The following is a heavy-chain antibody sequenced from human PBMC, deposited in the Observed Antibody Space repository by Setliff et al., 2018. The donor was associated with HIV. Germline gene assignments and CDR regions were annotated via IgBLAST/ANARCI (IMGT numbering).Heavy chain of an antibody. V-gene: IGHV1-24*01. CDR3: ARDLAAAGAFDI. D-gene: IGHD6-13*01. J-gene: IGHJ3*02. CDR1: GYTLTELS. CDR2: FDPEDGGT. Sequence: SVKVSCKVSGYTLTELSIHWVRQAPGKGLEWMGGFDPEDGGTIHAQEFQGRVTMTEDTSTDTAYMELRSLRSEDTAVYYCARDLAAAGAFDIWGQGTMVTVSS.